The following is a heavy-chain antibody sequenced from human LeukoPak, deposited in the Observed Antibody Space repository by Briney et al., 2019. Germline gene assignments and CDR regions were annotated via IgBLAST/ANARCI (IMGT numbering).Heavy chain of an antibody. D-gene: IGHD1-20*01. CDR2: ISGSGGSA. CDR1: GFTFSSCA. J-gene: IGHJ4*02. V-gene: IGHV3-23*01. CDR3: AKDRITATPYYFDF. Sequence: PGGSLRLSCAASGFTFSSCAMSWVRQAPGKGLEWVSGISGSGGSAYYADSVKGRFTISRDNSINTLFLQMNSLRAEDSALYYCAKDRITATPYYFDFWGQGTLVTVSS.